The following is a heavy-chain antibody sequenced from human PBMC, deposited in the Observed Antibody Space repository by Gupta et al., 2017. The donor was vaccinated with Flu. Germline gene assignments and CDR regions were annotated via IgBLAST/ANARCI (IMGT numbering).Heavy chain of an antibody. CDR3: ARPSDVWGRVHHIES. V-gene: IGHV5-51*01. CDR2: TYPGDSDT. CDR1: GYNFATVW. D-gene: IGHD3-16*01. J-gene: IGHJ4*02. Sequence: GYNFATVWIGWVRQMPGQGLEWVGITYPGDSDTRYSPSFQGRVTISVDKTINTAYLQWTSLKVSDTAIYFCARPSDVWGRVHHIESWGQGTRGSVSS.